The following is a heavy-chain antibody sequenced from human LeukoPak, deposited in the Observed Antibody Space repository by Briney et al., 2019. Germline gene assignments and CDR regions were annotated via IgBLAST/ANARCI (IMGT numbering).Heavy chain of an antibody. D-gene: IGHD2-2*01. CDR2: IYSSGSA. J-gene: IGHJ4*02. CDR1: GGSISSGSYY. CDR3: ARGEYCSSTGCYGGYFDY. Sequence: SETLSFTCTVSGGSISSGSYYWSWIRQPAGKGLEWIGRIYSSGSANYNPSLKSRVTISVDTSKNQFSLKLSSVTAADTAVYYCARGEYCSSTGCYGGYFDYWGQGTLVTVSS. V-gene: IGHV4-61*02.